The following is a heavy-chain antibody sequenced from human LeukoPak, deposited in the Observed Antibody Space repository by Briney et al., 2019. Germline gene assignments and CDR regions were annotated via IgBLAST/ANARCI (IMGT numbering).Heavy chain of an antibody. D-gene: IGHD2-15*01. CDR3: ARDKCSGGSCYLYFDY. CDR1: GFTFSSYS. Sequence: GGSLRLSCAASGFTFSSYSMNWVRQAPGKGLEWVSSISSSSSYIYYADSVKGRFTISRDNAKNSLYLQMNSLRAEDTAVYYCARDKCSGGSCYLYFDYWGQGTLVIVSS. J-gene: IGHJ4*02. CDR2: ISSSSSYI. V-gene: IGHV3-21*01.